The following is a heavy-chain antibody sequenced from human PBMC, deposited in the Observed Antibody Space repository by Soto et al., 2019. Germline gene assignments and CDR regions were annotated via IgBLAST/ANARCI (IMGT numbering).Heavy chain of an antibody. V-gene: IGHV1-2*02. Sequence: VNVSRKALLYTFPGYYMDLVLQDPRPRLELMGWINPNSGGTNYAQKFQGRVTMTRDTSISTAYMELSRLRSDDTAVYYCARSPYYDFWSGYRTYYDYAMDAGGQRTT. J-gene: IGHJ6*02. D-gene: IGHD3-3*01. CDR3: ARSPYYDFWSGYRTYYDYAMDA. CDR2: INPNSGGT. CDR1: LYTFPGYY.